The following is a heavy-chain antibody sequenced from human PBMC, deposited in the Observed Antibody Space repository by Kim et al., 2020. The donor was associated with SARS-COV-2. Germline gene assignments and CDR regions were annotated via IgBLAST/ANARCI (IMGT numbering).Heavy chain of an antibody. CDR1: GFTVSSNY. D-gene: IGHD3-16*01. V-gene: IGHV3-53*01. Sequence: GGSLRLSCAASGFTVSSNYMNWVRQAPGKGLEWVSGIYSGGSTYYADSVKSRFTISRDNSKNTLYLQMNSLIAEDTAVYYCAGDAVSYGVDDWGPGTTVTVSS. J-gene: IGHJ6*02. CDR3: AGDAVSYGVDD. CDR2: IYSGGST.